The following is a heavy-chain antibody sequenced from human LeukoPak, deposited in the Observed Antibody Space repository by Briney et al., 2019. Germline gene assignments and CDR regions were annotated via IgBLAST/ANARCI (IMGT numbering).Heavy chain of an antibody. CDR3: ASQEGYCSGGSCPKGAFDY. J-gene: IGHJ4*02. Sequence: GGSLRLSCAASGFTFSSYSMDWVRQAPGKGLEWVSGISWNSGSIGYADSVKGRFTISRDNAKNSLYLQMNSLRAEDTALYYCASQEGYCSGGSCPKGAFDYWGQGTLVTVSS. D-gene: IGHD2-15*01. CDR2: ISWNSGSI. V-gene: IGHV3-9*01. CDR1: GFTFSSYS.